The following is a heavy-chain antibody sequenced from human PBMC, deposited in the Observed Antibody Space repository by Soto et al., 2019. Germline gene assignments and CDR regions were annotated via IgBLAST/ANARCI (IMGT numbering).Heavy chain of an antibody. V-gene: IGHV3-21*01. CDR1: GFPFDSYS. Sequence: PEGSLRLSSAVSGFPFDSYSMSWVRQAPGQGLEWLASLSSGSFYIFHADSIRGRFTISRDDAKNLLFLQMNSLTIEDTATYYCAREANTIFAPQGLDVWG. J-gene: IGHJ6*02. D-gene: IGHD3-3*01. CDR2: LSSGSFYI. CDR3: AREANTIFAPQGLDV.